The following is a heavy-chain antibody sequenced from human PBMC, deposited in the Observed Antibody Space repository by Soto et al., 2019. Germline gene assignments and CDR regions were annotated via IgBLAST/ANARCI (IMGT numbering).Heavy chain of an antibody. Sequence: GASVKVSCKASGGTFSSYAISWVRQAPGQGLEWMGGIIPIFGTANYAQKFQGRVTITADESTSTAYMELSSLRSEDTAVYYCARVTYYYDSSGYYSGLDYWGQGTLVTVSS. V-gene: IGHV1-69*13. J-gene: IGHJ4*02. D-gene: IGHD3-22*01. CDR2: IIPIFGTA. CDR1: GGTFSSYA. CDR3: ARVTYYYDSSGYYSGLDY.